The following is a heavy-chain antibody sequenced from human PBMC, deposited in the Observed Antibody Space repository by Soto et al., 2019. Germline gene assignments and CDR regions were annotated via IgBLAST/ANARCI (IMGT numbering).Heavy chain of an antibody. CDR2: INHSGST. D-gene: IGHD3-10*01. Sequence: SETLSLTCAVYGGSFSGYYWSWIRQPPGKGLEWIGEINHSGSTNYNPSLKSRVTISVDTSKNQFSLKLSSVTAADTAVYYCARYYYGSGTDWYYYYYMDVWGKGTTVTVSS. CDR3: ARYYYGSGTDWYYYYYMDV. J-gene: IGHJ6*03. CDR1: GGSFSGYY. V-gene: IGHV4-34*01.